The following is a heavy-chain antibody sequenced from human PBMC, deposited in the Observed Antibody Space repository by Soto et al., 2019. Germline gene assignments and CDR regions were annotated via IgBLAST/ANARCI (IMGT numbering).Heavy chain of an antibody. Sequence: SVKVSCKASGGTFSSYAISGVRQAPGQGLEWMGGIIPIFGTANYAQKFQGRVTITADKSASTAYMELSSLRSEDTAVYYCARNYDSSGYYSSHWYFDLWGRGTLVTVSS. D-gene: IGHD3-22*01. CDR2: IIPIFGTA. CDR3: ARNYDSSGYYSSHWYFDL. CDR1: GGTFSSYA. J-gene: IGHJ2*01. V-gene: IGHV1-69*06.